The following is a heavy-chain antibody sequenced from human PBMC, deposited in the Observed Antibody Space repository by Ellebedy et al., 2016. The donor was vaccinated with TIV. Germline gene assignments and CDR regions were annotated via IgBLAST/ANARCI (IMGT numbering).Heavy chain of an antibody. CDR2: INWNGGST. D-gene: IGHD4-17*01. V-gene: IGHV3-20*04. CDR3: ARDRNGDYEADFDY. CDR1: GFTFDDYG. Sequence: GESLKISCAASGFTFDDYGMSWVRQAPGKGLEWVSGINWNGGSTGYADSVKGRFTISRDNAKNSLYLQMNSLRAEDTALYYCARDRNGDYEADFDYWGQGTLVTVSS. J-gene: IGHJ4*02.